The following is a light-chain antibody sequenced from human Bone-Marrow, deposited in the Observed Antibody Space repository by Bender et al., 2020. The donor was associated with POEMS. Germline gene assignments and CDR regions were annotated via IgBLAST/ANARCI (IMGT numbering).Light chain of an antibody. CDR3: SSYTSINTLI. CDR2: NIH. V-gene: IGLV2-14*01. CDR1: SSDIGGDNS. Sequence: QSALSQPASVSGSPGQSVTISCTGSSSDIGGDNSLSWYRQYPGQAPKLLMTNIHRRPSGISPRFSGSKSGNTASLTITGLQAEDEADYYCSSYTSINTLIFGGGTKVTVL. J-gene: IGLJ2*01.